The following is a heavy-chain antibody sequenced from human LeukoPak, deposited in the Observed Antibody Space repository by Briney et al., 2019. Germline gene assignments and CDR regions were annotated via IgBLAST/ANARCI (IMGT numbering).Heavy chain of an antibody. CDR3: ARDYGGKFDY. D-gene: IGHD4-23*01. CDR2: TYYNGNT. Sequence: SETLSLTCSVSGGSISSFYWSWIRQPPGKGLEWIRYTYYNGNTKYNPSLKSRVTISVDTSKNQFSLRVSSVTAADTAVYYCARDYGGKFDYWGQGTLVTVSS. J-gene: IGHJ4*02. CDR1: GGSISSFY. V-gene: IGHV4-59*01.